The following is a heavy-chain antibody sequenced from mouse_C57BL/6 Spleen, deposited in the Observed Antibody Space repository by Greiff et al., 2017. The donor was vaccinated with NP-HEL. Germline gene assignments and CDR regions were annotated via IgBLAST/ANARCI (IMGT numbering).Heavy chain of an antibody. CDR2: IYPGDGDT. J-gene: IGHJ4*01. CDR3: ARRREAHATFYYAMDY. D-gene: IGHD3-2*02. CDR1: GYAFSSSW. Sequence: VQLQQSGPELVKPGASVKISCKASGYAFSSSWMNWVKQRPGKGLEWIGRIYPGDGDTNYNGKFKGKATLTADKSSSTAYMQLSSLTSEDSAVYFCARRREAHATFYYAMDYWGQGTSVTVSS. V-gene: IGHV1-82*01.